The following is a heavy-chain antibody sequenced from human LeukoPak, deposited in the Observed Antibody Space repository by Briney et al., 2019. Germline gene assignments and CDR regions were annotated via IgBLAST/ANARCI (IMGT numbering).Heavy chain of an antibody. CDR2: IRSEAHDTTP. Sequence: SLRLSCTASGFTFGDYGMSWFRQAPGKGLEWVGFIRSEAHDTTPQYGASVQGRFTISKDDSRRIAFLQMSSLKTEDTAVYYCSRAAGYDFILEYWGQGTLVTVSS. CDR3: SRAAGYDFILEY. V-gene: IGHV3-49*03. J-gene: IGHJ4*02. CDR1: GFTFGDYG. D-gene: IGHD5-12*01.